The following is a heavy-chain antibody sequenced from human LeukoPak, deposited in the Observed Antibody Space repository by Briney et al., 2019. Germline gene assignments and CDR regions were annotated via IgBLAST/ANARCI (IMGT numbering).Heavy chain of an antibody. J-gene: IGHJ4*02. CDR3: ARDIWDDSSGYYSVG. D-gene: IGHD3-22*01. CDR1: GGSISSGGYY. V-gene: IGHV4-31*03. Sequence: PSETLSLTCTVSGGSISSGGYYWSWIRQHPGKGLEWIGYIYYSGSTYYNPSLKSRVTISVDTSKNQFSLKLSSVTAADTAVYYCARDIWDDSSGYYSVGWGQGTLDTVSS. CDR2: IYYSGST.